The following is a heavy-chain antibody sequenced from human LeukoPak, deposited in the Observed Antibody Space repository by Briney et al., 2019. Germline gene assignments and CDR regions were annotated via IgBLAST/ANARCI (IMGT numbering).Heavy chain of an antibody. CDR3: ARAYCSGGSCYSDWYFDL. CDR2: INQDGSEK. J-gene: IGHJ2*01. D-gene: IGHD2-15*01. V-gene: IGHV3-7*01. CDR1: GFTYSSHW. Sequence: GGSLRLSCAAYGFTYSSHWMSWVRQAPGKGLEWMANINQDGSEKYYVDSVKGRFTISRDNAKNSLYLQMNSLRAEDTAMYYCARAYCSGGSCYSDWYFDLWGRGTLVTVSS.